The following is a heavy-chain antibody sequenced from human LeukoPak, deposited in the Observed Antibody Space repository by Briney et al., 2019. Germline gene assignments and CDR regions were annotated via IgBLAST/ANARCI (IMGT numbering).Heavy chain of an antibody. D-gene: IGHD3-10*01. V-gene: IGHV4-59*01. CDR2: ISYSGST. Sequence: PSETLSLTCTVSGDSISTYSWIWIRQPPGKGLECIGYISYSGSTNFNPSLQSRVTMSVATSKNQFSLKLSSVTAADTAVYYCAKAMSSAWNFDLWGRGTLVTVSS. J-gene: IGHJ2*01. CDR3: AKAMSSAWNFDL. CDR1: GDSISTYS.